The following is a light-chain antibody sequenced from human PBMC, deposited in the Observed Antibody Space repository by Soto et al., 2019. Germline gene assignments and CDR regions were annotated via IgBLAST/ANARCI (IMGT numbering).Light chain of an antibody. J-gene: IGLJ1*01. CDR2: GNS. CDR1: SSSIGAGYD. Sequence: QSVLTQPPSVSGAPGQRVTISCTGSSSSIGAGYDVHWYQQVPGTAPKLLIYGNSNRPSGVPDRFSGSKSGTSASLAITGLQAEDEADYYCQSFGSSLSGYVFGTGTKVTV. V-gene: IGLV1-40*01. CDR3: QSFGSSLSGYV.